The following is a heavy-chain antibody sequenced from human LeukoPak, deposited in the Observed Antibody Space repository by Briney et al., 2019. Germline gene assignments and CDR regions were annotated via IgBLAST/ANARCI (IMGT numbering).Heavy chain of an antibody. CDR3: ARWGGDTHNWFDP. Sequence: GGSLRLSCAASGFTFSSYSMDWVRQAPGKGLEWVSSIYSSSSYIYYADSVKGRFTISRDNAKNSLYLQMNSLRAEDTAVYYCARWGGDTHNWFDPWGQGTLVTVSS. CDR1: GFTFSSYS. CDR2: IYSSSSYI. J-gene: IGHJ5*02. D-gene: IGHD3-10*01. V-gene: IGHV3-21*01.